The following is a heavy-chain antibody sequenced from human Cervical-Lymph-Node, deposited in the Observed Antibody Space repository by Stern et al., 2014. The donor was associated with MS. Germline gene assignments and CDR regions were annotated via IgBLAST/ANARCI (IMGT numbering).Heavy chain of an antibody. CDR1: GFTFSSYS. CDR3: TVTTSYYYYGMDV. V-gene: IGHV3-48*01. J-gene: IGHJ6*02. Sequence: EVQLVESGGGLVQPGGSLRLSCAASGFTFSSYSMNWVRQAPGKGLEWVSYISSSSSTIYYADSVKGRFTISRDNAKNSLYLQMNSLRAEDTAVYYCTVTTSYYYYGMDVWGQGTTVTVSS. D-gene: IGHD4-11*01. CDR2: ISSSSSTI.